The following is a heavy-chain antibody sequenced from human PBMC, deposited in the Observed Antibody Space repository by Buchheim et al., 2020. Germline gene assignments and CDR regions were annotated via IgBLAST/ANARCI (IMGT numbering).Heavy chain of an antibody. V-gene: IGHV3-33*01. Sequence: QVQLVESGGGVVQPGRSLRLSCAASGFTFSSYGMHWVRQAPGKGLEWVAVIRYDGSNKYYADSVKGRFTISRDNSKNTLYLQMNSLRAEDTAVYYCVTVTYHYFDYWGQGTL. D-gene: IGHD4-17*01. CDR1: GFTFSSYG. CDR2: IRYDGSNK. J-gene: IGHJ4*02. CDR3: VTVTYHYFDY.